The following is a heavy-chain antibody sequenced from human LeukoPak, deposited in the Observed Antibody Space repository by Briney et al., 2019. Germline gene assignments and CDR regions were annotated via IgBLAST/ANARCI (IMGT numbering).Heavy chain of an antibody. J-gene: IGHJ4*02. CDR1: GYTFTGYY. D-gene: IGHD2-21*02. V-gene: IGHV1-2*02. CDR2: INPNSRGT. CDR3: ARVSKGYCGGYCYSDY. Sequence: GASVKVSCKASGYTFTGYYMHWVRQAPGQGLEWMGWINPNSRGTNYAQKFQGRVTMTRDTSITTAYMDLSSLRSDDTALYYCARVSKGYCGGYCYSDYWGQGTLVTVSS.